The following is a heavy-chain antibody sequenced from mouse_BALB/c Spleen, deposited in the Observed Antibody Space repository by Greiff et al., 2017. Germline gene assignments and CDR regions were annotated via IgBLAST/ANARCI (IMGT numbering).Heavy chain of an antibody. CDR3: TRRDYGYGY. D-gene: IGHD1-2*01. CDR2: IDPETGGT. J-gene: IGHJ2*01. Sequence: QVHVKQSGAELVRPGASVTLSCKASGYTFTDYEMHWVKQTPVHGLEWIGAIDPETGGTAYNQKFKGKATLTADKSPSTAYMELRSLTSEDSAVYYCTRRDYGYGYWGQGTTLTGSS. V-gene: IGHV1-15*01. CDR1: GYTFTDYE.